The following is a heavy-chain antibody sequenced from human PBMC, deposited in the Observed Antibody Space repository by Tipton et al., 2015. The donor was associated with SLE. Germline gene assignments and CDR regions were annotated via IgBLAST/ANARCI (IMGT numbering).Heavy chain of an antibody. J-gene: IGHJ4*02. D-gene: IGHD2-15*01. Sequence: SLRLSCEASGFAFSNYDMNWVRQAPGKGLECISYISSSGNSIFYADAVKGRFTISRDNAKNSLFLQMNSLRAEDTAVYYCAASRARVGGGYFWGQGTLVTVSS. CDR1: GFAFSNYD. CDR3: AASRARVGGGYF. V-gene: IGHV3-48*03. CDR2: ISSSGNSI.